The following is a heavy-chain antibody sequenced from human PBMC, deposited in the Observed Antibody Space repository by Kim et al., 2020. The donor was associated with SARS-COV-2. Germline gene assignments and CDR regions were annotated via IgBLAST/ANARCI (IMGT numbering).Heavy chain of an antibody. CDR3: ANFES. J-gene: IGHJ4*02. Sequence: GSNKHDADPVKGRFTISRDNSKNMLFLQMNSLRAEDTAVYYCANFESWGQGTLVTVSS. V-gene: IGHV3-33*06. CDR2: GSNK.